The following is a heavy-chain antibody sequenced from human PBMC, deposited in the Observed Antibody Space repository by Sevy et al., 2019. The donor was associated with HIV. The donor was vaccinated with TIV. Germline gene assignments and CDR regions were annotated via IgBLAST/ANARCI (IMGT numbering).Heavy chain of an antibody. CDR3: ARSGSLFRPFDY. CDR2: INSDGSST. J-gene: IGHJ4*02. V-gene: IGHV3-74*01. Sequence: GGSLRLSCAASGFTFSSYWMHWVRQAPGKGLVWVSRINSDGSSTSYADSVKGRFTISRDNAKNTLYLQMNSLRAEDTAVYYCARSGSLFRPFDYWGQGTLVTVSS. CDR1: GFTFSSYW. D-gene: IGHD1-26*01.